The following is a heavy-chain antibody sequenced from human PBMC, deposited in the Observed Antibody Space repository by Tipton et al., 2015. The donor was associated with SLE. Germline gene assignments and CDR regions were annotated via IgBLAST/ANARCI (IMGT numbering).Heavy chain of an antibody. CDR3: ASIGSLVWGGDY. J-gene: IGHJ4*02. CDR1: KITFSDSD. CDR2: ITSKTNNFAT. V-gene: IGHV3-73*01. D-gene: IGHD7-27*01. Sequence: GSLRLSCGASKITFSDSDIHWVRQASGKGLEWIGLITSKTNNFATVYAASVKGRFIISRDDSKNTASLQMESLKTDDTAVYFCASIGSLVWGGDYWGQGTLVTVSS.